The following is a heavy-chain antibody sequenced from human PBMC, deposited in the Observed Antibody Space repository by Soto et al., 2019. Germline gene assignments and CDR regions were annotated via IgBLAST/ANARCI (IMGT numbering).Heavy chain of an antibody. V-gene: IGHV3-33*01. J-gene: IGHJ6*02. CDR2: IWYDGSNK. CDR1: GFTFSSYG. CDR3: ARVPRGYSSSWYSLGMDV. Sequence: GGSLRLSCAASGFTFSSYGMHWVRQAPGKGLEWVAVIWYDGSNKYYADSVKGRFTISRDNSKNTLYLQMNSLRAEDTAVYYCARVPRGYSSSWYSLGMDVWGQGTTVTVSS. D-gene: IGHD6-13*01.